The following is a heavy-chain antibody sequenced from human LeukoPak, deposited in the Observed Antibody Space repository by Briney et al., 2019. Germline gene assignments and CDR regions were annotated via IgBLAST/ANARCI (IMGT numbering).Heavy chain of an antibody. D-gene: IGHD1-1*01. CDR1: GFTFDDYA. V-gene: IGHV3-74*01. CDR3: ASEGTGGTTWGPDY. Sequence: PGRSLRLSCAASGFTFDDYAMHWVRQAPGKGLVWVSRIDSDGNSTAYADPVKGRFTISRDNAKNTLYLQMRSLRVEDTAVYYCASEGTGGTTWGPDYWGQGTLVTVSS. J-gene: IGHJ4*02. CDR2: IDSDGNST.